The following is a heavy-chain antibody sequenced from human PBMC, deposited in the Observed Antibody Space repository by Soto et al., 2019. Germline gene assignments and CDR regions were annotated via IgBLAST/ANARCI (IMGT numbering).Heavy chain of an antibody. CDR2: IYRSGST. J-gene: IGHJ4*02. Sequence: QLQLQQSGSGLVKPSQTLSLTCAVSGGSISSGDYSWSWIRQPPGKGLEWIGYIYRSGSTYYNPSLKSRVTLSVDRSKNQFSLKLSSVTAADTGVYFCARDRSAYYYYFDYWGQGSLVTVSS. CDR3: ARDRSAYYYYFDY. D-gene: IGHD3-22*01. V-gene: IGHV4-30-2*01. CDR1: GGSISSGDYS.